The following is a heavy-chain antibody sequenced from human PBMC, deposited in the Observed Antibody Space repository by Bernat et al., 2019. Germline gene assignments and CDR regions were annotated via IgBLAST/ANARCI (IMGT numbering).Heavy chain of an antibody. V-gene: IGHV1-18*01. D-gene: IGHD3-3*01. J-gene: IGHJ4*01. Sequence: QVQLVQSGAEVKKPGASVKVSCKASGYTFTSYGISWVRQAPGQGLEWMGWISAYNGNTNYAQKLQGRVTMTTDTSTSTAYMELRSLRSDDTAVYYCARLAAVYCDFWSGYYPYWGRNPGHRLL. CDR2: ISAYNGNT. CDR3: ARLAAVYCDFWSGYYPY. CDR1: GYTFTSYG.